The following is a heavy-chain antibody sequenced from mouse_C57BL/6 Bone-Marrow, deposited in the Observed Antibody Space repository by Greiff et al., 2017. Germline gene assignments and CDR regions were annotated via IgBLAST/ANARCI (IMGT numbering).Heavy chain of an antibody. CDR3: ARERYYGRVDY. CDR1: GYTFTSYW. CDR2: IDPSDSYT. V-gene: IGHV1-50*01. J-gene: IGHJ2*01. Sequence: QVQLQQPGAELVKPGASVKLSCKASGYTFTSYWMQWVKQRPGQGLEWIGEIDPSDSYTNYNQKFKGKATLTVDTSSSTAYMQLSSLTSEDSAVYYCARERYYGRVDYWGQGTTLTVSS. D-gene: IGHD1-1*01.